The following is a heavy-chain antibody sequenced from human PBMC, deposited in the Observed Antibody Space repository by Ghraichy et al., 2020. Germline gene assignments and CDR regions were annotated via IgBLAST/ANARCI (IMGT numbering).Heavy chain of an antibody. Sequence: GESLNISCAVSGFTFSTYSMNWVRQAPGKGLEWVSSISSSSSHISYADSVKGRFTLSRDNAKNSLFLQMNSLRAEDTAVYYCARDRGGPEYYGSGSPTYFFYYGMDVWGQGTTVTVSS. V-gene: IGHV3-21*01. CDR3: ARDRGGPEYYGSGSPTYFFYYGMDV. D-gene: IGHD3-10*01. CDR2: ISSSSSHI. J-gene: IGHJ6*02. CDR1: GFTFSTYS.